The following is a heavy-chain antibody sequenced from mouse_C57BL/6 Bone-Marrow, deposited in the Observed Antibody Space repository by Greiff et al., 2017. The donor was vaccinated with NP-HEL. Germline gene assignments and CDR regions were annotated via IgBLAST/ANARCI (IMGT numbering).Heavy chain of an antibody. CDR3: ARDYYGSSYFDY. CDR1: GYTFTGNW. CDR2: ILPGSGNT. D-gene: IGHD1-1*01. J-gene: IGHJ2*01. Sequence: LQQSGASVKLSCKATGYTFTGNWIEWVKQRPGHGLEWIGEILPGSGNTYYNERFKGKATFTADTSSNTAYMRLSSLTTEDSAIYYCARDYYGSSYFDYWGQGTTLTVSS. V-gene: IGHV1-9*01.